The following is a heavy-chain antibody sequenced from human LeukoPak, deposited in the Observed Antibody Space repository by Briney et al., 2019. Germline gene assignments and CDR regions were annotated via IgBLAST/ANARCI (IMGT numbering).Heavy chain of an antibody. D-gene: IGHD2-2*02. V-gene: IGHV1-69*13. J-gene: IGHJ4*02. CDR2: IIPIFGTA. CDR1: GGTFSSYA. Sequence: SVKVSCKASGGTFSSYAISWVRQAPGQGLEWMGGIIPIFGTANYAQKFQGRVTITADESTSTAYMEVSSLRSEDTAVYYCASGYCSSTSCYTGTFDYWGQGTLVTVSS. CDR3: ASGYCSSTSCYTGTFDY.